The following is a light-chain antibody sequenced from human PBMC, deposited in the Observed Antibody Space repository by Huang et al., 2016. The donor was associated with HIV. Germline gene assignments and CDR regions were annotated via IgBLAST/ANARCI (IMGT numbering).Light chain of an antibody. CDR1: QDISNY. CDR2: DAS. V-gene: IGKV1-33*01. J-gene: IGKJ2*01. CDR3: QQYDNVPRFT. Sequence: DIQMTQSPSSLSASVGDRVTITCQASQDISNYLNWYQQKPGKAPKLLIYDASNLETGVSSRFSGSGSGTDFTFTISSLQPEDIATYYCQQYDNVPRFTFGQGTKVDIK.